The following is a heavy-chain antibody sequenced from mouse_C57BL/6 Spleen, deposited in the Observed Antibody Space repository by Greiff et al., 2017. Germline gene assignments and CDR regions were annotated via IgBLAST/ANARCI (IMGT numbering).Heavy chain of an antibody. D-gene: IGHD4-1*02. CDR2: INPSNGGT. J-gene: IGHJ2*01. CDR1: GYTFTSYW. V-gene: IGHV1-53*01. Sequence: QVQLQQPGTELVKPGASVKLSCKASGYTFTSYWMHWVKQRPGQGLEWIGNINPSNGGTNYNEKFKSKATLTVDNSSSTAYMQLSSLTSEDSAVYCCTRPQLGKGFDYDDWGQGTTVTVSS. CDR3: TRPQLGKGFDYDD.